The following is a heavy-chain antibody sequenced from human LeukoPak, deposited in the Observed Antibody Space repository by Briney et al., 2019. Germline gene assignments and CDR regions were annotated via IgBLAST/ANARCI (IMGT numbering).Heavy chain of an antibody. D-gene: IGHD2-15*01. J-gene: IGHJ5*02. V-gene: IGHV3-11*05. CDR2: ISSSSSYT. Sequence: PGGSLRLSCAASGFTFSDYYMSWIRQAPGKGLEWVSYISSSSSYTNYADSVKGRFTISRDNAKNSLYLQMNSLRAEDTAAYYCARVEWYCSGGSCYGNWFDPWGQGTLVTVSS. CDR1: GFTFSDYY. CDR3: ARVEWYCSGGSCYGNWFDP.